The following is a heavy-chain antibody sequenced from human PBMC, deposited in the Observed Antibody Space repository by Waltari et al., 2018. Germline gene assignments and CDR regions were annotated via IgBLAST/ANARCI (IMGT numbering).Heavy chain of an antibody. CDR3: ARDGALTTADYRWFDS. CDR1: GFTFTSHD. Sequence: QVQLVQSGPEVKKPGASVMVSCKTSGFTFTSHDISWVRQDAGQGLEWMGWMNPSNGKIGYAQRFKGRLTVTRNTSISTIYMELSSLTSEDTAVYYCARDGALTTADYRWFDSWGQGTLVTVSS. V-gene: IGHV1-8*01. D-gene: IGHD3-10*01. CDR2: MNPSNGKI. J-gene: IGHJ5*01.